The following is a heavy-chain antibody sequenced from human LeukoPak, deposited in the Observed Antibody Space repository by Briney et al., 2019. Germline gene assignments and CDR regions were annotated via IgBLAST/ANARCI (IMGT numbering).Heavy chain of an antibody. CDR1: GYTFTGYY. J-gene: IGHJ4*02. D-gene: IGHD3-22*01. Sequence: ASVKVSCKASGYTFTGYYMHWVRQAPGQGLEWMGRINPNSGGTNYAQKFQGRVTMTRDTSISTAYMELSRLRSDDTAVYYCARAFPSDIGTMIVVVRMADYWGQGTLVTVSS. CDR3: ARAFPSDIGTMIVVVRMADY. V-gene: IGHV1-2*06. CDR2: INPNSGGT.